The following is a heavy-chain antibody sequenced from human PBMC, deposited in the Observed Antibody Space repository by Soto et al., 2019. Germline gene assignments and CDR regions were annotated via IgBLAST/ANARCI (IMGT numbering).Heavy chain of an antibody. D-gene: IGHD3-10*01. CDR3: ARGGRLLWFGELLRDAFDI. J-gene: IGHJ3*02. CDR2: ISYDGSNK. V-gene: IGHV3-30-3*01. Sequence: VQLVESGRGVVQPGRSLRRSCAASGFTFSSYAMHWVRQAPGKGLEWVAVISYDGSNKYYADSVKGRFTISRDNSKNTLYLQMNSLRAEDTAVYYCARGGRLLWFGELLRDAFDIWGQGTMVTVSS. CDR1: GFTFSSYA.